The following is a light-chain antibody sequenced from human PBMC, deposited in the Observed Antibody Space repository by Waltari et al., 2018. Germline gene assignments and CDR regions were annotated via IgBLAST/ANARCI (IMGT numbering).Light chain of an antibody. CDR1: QGISRN. J-gene: IGKJ1*01. V-gene: IGKV3D-11*03. CDR3: QQSYDTPRT. Sequence: EIVLTQSPATLSLSPGERATLSCRASQGISRNLGWYQQNLGQAPRLLIYDASNRATGIPARFSGSGSGTDFTLTISSLQLEDFATYYCQQSYDTPRTFGQGTKVEVK. CDR2: DAS.